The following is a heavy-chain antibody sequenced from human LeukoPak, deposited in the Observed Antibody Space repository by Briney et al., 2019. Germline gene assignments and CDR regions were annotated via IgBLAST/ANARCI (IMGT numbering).Heavy chain of an antibody. D-gene: IGHD3-22*01. CDR1: GYTFTGYG. J-gene: IGHJ3*02. Sequence: ASVKVSCKASGYTFTGYGISWVRQAPGQGLEWMGRISGYNGNTNYAQKVQGRVTMTTDTSTSTAYMELRSLRSDDTAVYYCARGSEYYYDSSGYFGLHEALDIWGQGTMVTVSS. CDR2: ISGYNGNT. CDR3: ARGSEYYYDSSGYFGLHEALDI. V-gene: IGHV1-18*01.